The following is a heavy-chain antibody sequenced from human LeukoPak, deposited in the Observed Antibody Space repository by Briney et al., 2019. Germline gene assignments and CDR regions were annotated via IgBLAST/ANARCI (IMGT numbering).Heavy chain of an antibody. Sequence: SETLSLTCAVYGGSFSGYYWSWIRQPPGKGLEWIGEINHSGNTNYNPSLKSRVTISVDTSKNQFSLKLSSVTAADTAVYYCARVGSSGYSPRGPRDYWGQGTLVTVSS. CDR3: ARVGSSGYSPRGPRDY. V-gene: IGHV4-34*01. J-gene: IGHJ4*02. CDR2: INHSGNT. D-gene: IGHD3-22*01. CDR1: GGSFSGYY.